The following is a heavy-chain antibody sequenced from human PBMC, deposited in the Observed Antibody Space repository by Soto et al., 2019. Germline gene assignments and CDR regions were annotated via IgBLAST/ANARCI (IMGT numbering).Heavy chain of an antibody. V-gene: IGHV3-72*01. CDR1: GFSFSDHS. CDR2: TRNKPNSYTT. J-gene: IGHJ4*02. CDR3: ARRGYSGYGYFDY. D-gene: IGHD5-12*01. Sequence: PGGSLRLSCAASGFSFSDHSMDWVRQPPGKGLEWVGRTRNKPNSYTTEYAASVKGRFTISRDDSKNSLYLQMNSLRTEDTAMYYCARRGYSGYGYFDYWGQGA.